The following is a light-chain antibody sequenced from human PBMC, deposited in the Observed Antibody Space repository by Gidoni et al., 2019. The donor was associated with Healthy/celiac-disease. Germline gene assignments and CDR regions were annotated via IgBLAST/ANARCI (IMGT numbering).Light chain of an antibody. Sequence: DIQMTQSPSSLSASVGDRVTITCRASQSISSYLNWYQQKPGKAPKLLIYAASSLQSGVPSRFSCSGSATYFTLTISSLQPEDFATYYCQQSYSTPPTFGGGTKVEIK. V-gene: IGKV1-39*01. J-gene: IGKJ4*01. CDR3: QQSYSTPPT. CDR2: AAS. CDR1: QSISSY.